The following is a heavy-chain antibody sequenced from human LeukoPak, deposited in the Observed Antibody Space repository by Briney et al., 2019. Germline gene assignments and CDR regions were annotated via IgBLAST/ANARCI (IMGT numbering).Heavy chain of an antibody. Sequence: GASAKVSSKASGGTFSSYAISWVRQAPGQGLEWMGRIIPILGIANYAQKFQGRVTIAADKSTSTAYMELSSLRSEDTAVYYCARAGAVAGTYDAFDIWGQGTMVTVSS. V-gene: IGHV1-69*04. CDR1: GGTFSSYA. D-gene: IGHD6-19*01. CDR3: ARAGAVAGTYDAFDI. J-gene: IGHJ3*02. CDR2: IIPILGIA.